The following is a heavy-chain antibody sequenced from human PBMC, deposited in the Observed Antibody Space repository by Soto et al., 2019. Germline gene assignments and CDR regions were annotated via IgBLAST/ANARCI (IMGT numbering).Heavy chain of an antibody. J-gene: IGHJ3*02. CDR2: IYYSGST. D-gene: IGHD4-17*01. CDR3: ARVGATATTDAFDI. CDR1: GGSISSYY. Sequence: ASETLSLTCTVSGGSISSYYWSWIRQPPGKGLEWIGYIYYSGSTNYNPSLKSRVTISVDTSKNQFSLKLSSVTAADTAVYYCARVGATATTDAFDIWGQGTMVTVSS. V-gene: IGHV4-59*01.